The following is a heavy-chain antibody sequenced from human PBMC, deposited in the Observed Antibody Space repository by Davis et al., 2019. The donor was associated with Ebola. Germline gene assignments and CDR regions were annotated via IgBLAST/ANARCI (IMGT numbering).Heavy chain of an antibody. Sequence: GESLKISCAASGFTFSSNAMNWVRQAPGKGLEWVSYITRGSDTMHYSDSVQGRFTISRDNGNKVVYLHMSSLRDEDTAFYYCVRDHYYAFDIWGRGTMVTVSS. D-gene: IGHD2/OR15-2a*01. J-gene: IGHJ3*02. CDR2: ITRGSDTM. V-gene: IGHV3-48*02. CDR3: VRDHYYAFDI. CDR1: GFTFSSNA.